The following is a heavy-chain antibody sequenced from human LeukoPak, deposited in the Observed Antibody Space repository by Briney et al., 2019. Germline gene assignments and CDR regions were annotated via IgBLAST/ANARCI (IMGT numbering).Heavy chain of an antibody. CDR3: PRSYCSSPSCYSDY. V-gene: IGHV5-51*01. CDR2: IYPGDSDT. Sequence: GESLKISCQGSGYSFTSYWIGWVRQMPGQGLEWMGIIYPGDSDTRYSPSFQGQVTISADKSISTAYLQWSSLKASDTAMYYCPRSYCSSPSCYSDYWGQGTLVTVSS. J-gene: IGHJ4*02. D-gene: IGHD2-2*01. CDR1: GYSFTSYW.